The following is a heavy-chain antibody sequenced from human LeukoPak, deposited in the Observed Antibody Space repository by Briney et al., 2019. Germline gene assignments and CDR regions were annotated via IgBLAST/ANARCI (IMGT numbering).Heavy chain of an antibody. J-gene: IGHJ4*02. CDR3: AKEYSGYDFDY. Sequence: GSLRLSCAASGFPLRSYDMGWVRQAPGKGLEWVAATSGSGGNTYYADSVKGRFTISRDNSKNTLYLQMNSLRAEDTAVYYCAKEYSGYDFDYWGQGTLVTVSS. CDR1: GFPLRSYD. CDR2: TSGSGGNT. V-gene: IGHV3-23*01. D-gene: IGHD5-12*01.